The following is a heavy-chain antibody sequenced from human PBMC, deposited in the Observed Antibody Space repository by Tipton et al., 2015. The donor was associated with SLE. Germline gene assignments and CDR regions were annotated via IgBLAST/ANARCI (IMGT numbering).Heavy chain of an antibody. D-gene: IGHD1-26*01. V-gene: IGHV4-61*02. CDR2: LYTSGST. CDR1: GGSISSGGYY. CDR3: ARQHSGGATDT. Sequence: LRLSCTVSGGSISSGGYYWTWIRQPAGKGLEWIGRLYTSGSTNYNPSLKSRVTISGDTSKNQFSLKLTSVTAADTAVYYCARQHSGGATDTWGQGTLVTVSS. J-gene: IGHJ5*02.